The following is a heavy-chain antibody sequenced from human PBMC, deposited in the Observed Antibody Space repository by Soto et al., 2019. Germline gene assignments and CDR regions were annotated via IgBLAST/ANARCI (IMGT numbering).Heavy chain of an antibody. CDR3: ARGTYYYGSGSPKPYDY. Sequence: GGSLRLSCAASGFTFSSYGMHWVRQAPGKGLEWVAVIWYDGSNKYYADSVKGRFTISRDNSKNTLYLQMNSLRAEDTAVYYCARGTYYYGSGSPKPYDYWGQGTLVTVSS. V-gene: IGHV3-33*01. J-gene: IGHJ4*02. D-gene: IGHD3-10*01. CDR1: GFTFSSYG. CDR2: IWYDGSNK.